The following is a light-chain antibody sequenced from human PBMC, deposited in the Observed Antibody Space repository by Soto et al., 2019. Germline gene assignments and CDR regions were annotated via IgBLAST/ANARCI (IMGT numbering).Light chain of an antibody. V-gene: IGKV1-5*03. CDR1: HNIKNW. Sequence: DIQMTQSPSTLSASVGDRVTITCRASHNIKNWLAWYQQKPGEAPKLLIYKASNLADGVPSRFSGSGSGTEYTLTVSSRQPDDSASYYGQQYENFATFGQGSRVEIK. J-gene: IGKJ1*01. CDR2: KAS. CDR3: QQYENFAT.